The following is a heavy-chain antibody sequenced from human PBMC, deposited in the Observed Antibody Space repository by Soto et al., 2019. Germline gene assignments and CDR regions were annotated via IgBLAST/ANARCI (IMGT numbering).Heavy chain of an antibody. CDR3: ARYGNLGRWIHPLAS. CDR1: GGSISSGDYY. J-gene: IGHJ5*01. D-gene: IGHD1-1*01. Sequence: PSETLSLTCTVSGGSISSGDYYWSWIRQPPGKGLEWIGYIYYSGSTNYNPSLKSRVTISVDTSKNHFSLKLISVTTADTAVYFCARYGNLGRWIHPLASRGQGTLVTVSS. CDR2: IYYSGST. V-gene: IGHV4-61*03.